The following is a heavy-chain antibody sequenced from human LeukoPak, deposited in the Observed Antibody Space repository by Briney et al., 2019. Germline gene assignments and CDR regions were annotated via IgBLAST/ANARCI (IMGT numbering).Heavy chain of an antibody. CDR2: IKQDGSEE. D-gene: IGHD2-8*02. CDR3: ATYRQVLLPFES. Sequence: GGSLRLSCAASGFTFSSYWMSWVRQAPGKGLEWVANIKQDGSEEYYVDSVKGRFTISRDNSKSTLSLQMSSLRAEDTAIYYCATYRQVLLPFESWGQGTLVTVSS. CDR1: GFTFSSYW. V-gene: IGHV3-7*03. J-gene: IGHJ4*02.